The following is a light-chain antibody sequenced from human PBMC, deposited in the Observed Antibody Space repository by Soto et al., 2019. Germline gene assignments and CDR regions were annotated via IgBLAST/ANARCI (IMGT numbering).Light chain of an antibody. Sequence: DIQMTQSPSSLSASVGDRATITCRANQGISNYLAWYQQKSGKLPRLLIYAASTLHSGVPSRFSGSGSGADFTLTISSLQPEDVATYYCQKYNSAPWAFGQGTKVEIK. J-gene: IGKJ1*01. V-gene: IGKV1-27*01. CDR3: QKYNSAPWA. CDR1: QGISNY. CDR2: AAS.